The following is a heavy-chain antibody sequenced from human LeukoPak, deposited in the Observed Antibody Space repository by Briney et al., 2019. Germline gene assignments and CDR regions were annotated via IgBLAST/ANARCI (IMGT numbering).Heavy chain of an antibody. CDR2: ISFDATNK. D-gene: IGHD3-3*01. V-gene: IGHV3-30*18. J-gene: IGHJ4*02. Sequence: GRSLRLSCAASGFTFSSYGMHWVRQAPGKGLEWVAVISFDATNKYYADSVKGRFTISRDNSKNTLYLQMNSLRAEDTAVYYCAKDRGREWFSSFDYWGQGTLVTVSP. CDR3: AKDRGREWFSSFDY. CDR1: GFTFSSYG.